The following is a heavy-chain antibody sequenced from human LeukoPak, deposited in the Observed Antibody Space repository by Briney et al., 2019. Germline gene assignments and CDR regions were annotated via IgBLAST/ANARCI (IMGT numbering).Heavy chain of an antibody. CDR3: AKPLLGEIPYYFDY. V-gene: IGHV3-23*01. CDR1: GFTFSSYG. CDR2: ISGSGGST. D-gene: IGHD1-26*01. Sequence: TGGSLRLSCAASGFTFSSYGMSWVRQAPGKGLEWVSAISGSGGSTYYADSVKGRFTISRDNSKNTLYLQMNSLRAEDTAVYYCAKPLLGEIPYYFDYWGQGTLVTVSS. J-gene: IGHJ4*02.